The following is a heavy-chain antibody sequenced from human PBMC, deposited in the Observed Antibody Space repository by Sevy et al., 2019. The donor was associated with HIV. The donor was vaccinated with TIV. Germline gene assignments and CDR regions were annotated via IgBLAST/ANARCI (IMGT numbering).Heavy chain of an antibody. V-gene: IGHV3-9*01. Sequence: GGSLRLSCAASGFTFDDYAMHWVRQVPGKGLEWVSGITWNSGNIGYADSVKGRFTSSRDNTKNSLFLQMNSLRAEDTALYSCAKELVEVPAGMGRYFDYWGQGTLVTVSS. D-gene: IGHD2-2*01. CDR3: AKELVEVPAGMGRYFDY. CDR2: ITWNSGNI. CDR1: GFTFDDYA. J-gene: IGHJ4*02.